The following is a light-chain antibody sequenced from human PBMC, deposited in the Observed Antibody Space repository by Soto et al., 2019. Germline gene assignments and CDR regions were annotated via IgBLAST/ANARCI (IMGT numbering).Light chain of an antibody. J-gene: IGLJ3*02. CDR2: DNN. V-gene: IGLV1-51*01. CDR1: SSNIGNNY. Sequence: QSVLTQSPSVSAAPGQKVTISCSGSSSNIGNNYVSWYQQLPGTAPKLLIYDNNKRPSGIPDRFSGSESGTSASLAISGLQSEDEADYFCAVWDDSLNVWVFGGGTKLTVL. CDR3: AVWDDSLNVWV.